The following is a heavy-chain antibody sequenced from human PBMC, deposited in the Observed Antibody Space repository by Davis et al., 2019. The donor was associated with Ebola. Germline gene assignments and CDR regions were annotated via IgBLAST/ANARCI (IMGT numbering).Heavy chain of an antibody. CDR3: ARSATVSTGRFDY. CDR2: ISGHGDIT. D-gene: IGHD2-8*02. Sequence: GGSLRLSCAASGFALSSHAMSWVRQAPEKGLEWVSAISGHGDITHYADSVKGRFTISRDNSKNTLYLQMNSLRAEDTAVYYCARSATVSTGRFDYWGQGTLVTVSS. J-gene: IGHJ4*02. CDR1: GFALSSHA. V-gene: IGHV3-23*01.